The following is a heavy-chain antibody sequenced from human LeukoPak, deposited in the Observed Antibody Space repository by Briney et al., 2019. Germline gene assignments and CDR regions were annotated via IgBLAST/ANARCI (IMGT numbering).Heavy chain of an antibody. J-gene: IGHJ4*02. CDR2: ISGSGGSR. Sequence: GGSLRLSCAASGFTFSSYAMSWVRQAPGKGLEWVSGISGSGGSRYYAASVKGRFTISRNKSKNALYLQMNSLRAEDTAVYYCAKSSYCDILTGYAGVWGQGTLVTVSS. V-gene: IGHV3-23*01. CDR1: GFTFSSYA. CDR3: AKSSYCDILTGYAGV. D-gene: IGHD3-9*01.